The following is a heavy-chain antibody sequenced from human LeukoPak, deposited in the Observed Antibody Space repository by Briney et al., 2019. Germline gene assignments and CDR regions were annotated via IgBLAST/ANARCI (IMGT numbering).Heavy chain of an antibody. Sequence: GGSLRLSCAASGFTFSSYAMSWVRQAPGKGLEWVSAISGSGGSTYYADSVKGRFTISRDNSKNTLYLQMNSLRAEDTAAYYCAKARQGLRLGESDYWGQGTLVTVSS. CDR2: ISGSGGST. CDR1: GFTFSSYA. J-gene: IGHJ4*02. CDR3: AKARQGLRLGESDY. D-gene: IGHD3-16*01. V-gene: IGHV3-23*01.